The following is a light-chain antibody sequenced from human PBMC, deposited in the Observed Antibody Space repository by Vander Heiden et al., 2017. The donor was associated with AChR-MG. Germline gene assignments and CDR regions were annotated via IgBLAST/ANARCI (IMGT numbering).Light chain of an antibody. CDR2: DVS. V-gene: IGLV2-14*03. CDR1: SSDVGGYNY. J-gene: IGLJ2*01. Sequence: QSALTQPASVSGSPVPSITISCTGTSSDVGGYNYVYWYQQHPGKAPKLMIYDVSNRPSGVSNRFSGSKSGNTASLTISGLQAEDEADYYCSSYTSSSHVVFGGGTKLTVL. CDR3: SSYTSSSHVV.